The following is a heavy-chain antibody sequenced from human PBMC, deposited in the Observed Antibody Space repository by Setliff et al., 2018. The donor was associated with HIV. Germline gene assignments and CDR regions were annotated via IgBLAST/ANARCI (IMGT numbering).Heavy chain of an antibody. Sequence: SCKASGGTFSSYAISWVRQAPGQGLQWMGGIIPIVGIANYVQKFQGRVTITADKSTSTVYMEFSSLRSEDTAVYYCARGARDMIVVIGGDAFDIWGQGTMVTVSS. J-gene: IGHJ3*02. CDR1: GGTFSSYA. CDR2: IIPIVGIA. D-gene: IGHD3-22*01. CDR3: ARGARDMIVVIGGDAFDI. V-gene: IGHV1-69*10.